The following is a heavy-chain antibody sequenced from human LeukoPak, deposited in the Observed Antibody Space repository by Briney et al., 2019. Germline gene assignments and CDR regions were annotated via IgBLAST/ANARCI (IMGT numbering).Heavy chain of an antibody. CDR1: GYTFTSYG. D-gene: IGHD6-19*01. J-gene: IGHJ4*02. Sequence: ASVKVSCKASGYTFTSYGISWVRQAPGQGLEWMGWISAYNGNTNYAQKLQGRVTMTTDTSTSTAYMELRSLRSDDTAVYYCARFAVHRRIAVTGQFGLDYWGRGTLVTVSS. CDR3: ARFAVHRRIAVTGQFGLDY. CDR2: ISAYNGNT. V-gene: IGHV1-18*01.